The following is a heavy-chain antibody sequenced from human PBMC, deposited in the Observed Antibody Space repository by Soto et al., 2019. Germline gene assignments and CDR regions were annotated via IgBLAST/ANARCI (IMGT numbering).Heavy chain of an antibody. CDR3: ARLFGYYDIWSGTSPVPDY. V-gene: IGHV4-39*01. J-gene: IGHJ4*02. CDR2: IYYSGST. CDR1: GGSISSSSYY. Sequence: SETLSLTCTVSGGSISSSSYYWGWIRQPPGKGLEWIGSIYYSGSTYYNPSLKSRVTISVDTSKNQFSLKLSSVTAADTAVYYCARLFGYYDIWSGTSPVPDYWGQGTLVTVS. D-gene: IGHD3-3*01.